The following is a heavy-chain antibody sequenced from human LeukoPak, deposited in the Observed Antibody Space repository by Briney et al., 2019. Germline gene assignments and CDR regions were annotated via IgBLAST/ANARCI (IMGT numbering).Heavy chain of an antibody. Sequence: SGTLSLTCTVSGGSISSYYWSWIRQPPGKGLEWIGYIYYSGSTNYNPSLKSRVTISVDTSKNQFSLKLSSVTAADTAVYYCARVNWNYVDYWGQGTLVTVSS. CDR3: ARVNWNYVDY. CDR1: GGSISSYY. V-gene: IGHV4-59*01. CDR2: IYYSGST. J-gene: IGHJ4*02. D-gene: IGHD1-1*01.